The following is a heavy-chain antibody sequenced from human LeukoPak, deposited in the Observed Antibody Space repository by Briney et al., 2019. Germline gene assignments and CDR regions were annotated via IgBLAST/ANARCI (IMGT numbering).Heavy chain of an antibody. D-gene: IGHD1-1*01. CDR1: EFIFSNYA. J-gene: IGHJ4*02. V-gene: IGHV3-30*04. CDR3: ARDTDEWYNSPGDY. Sequence: GGSLRLSCAASEFIFSNYAMTWVRQAPGKGLEWVAIISYDGSQKYYADSLKGRFTISRDNSRNTLYLQMNSLRDDDTGMYYCARDTDEWYNSPGDYWGQGTLVTVSS. CDR2: ISYDGSQK.